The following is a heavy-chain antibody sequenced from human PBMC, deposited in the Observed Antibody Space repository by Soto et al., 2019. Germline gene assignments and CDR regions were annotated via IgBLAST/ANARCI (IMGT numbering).Heavy chain of an antibody. CDR3: ARGETTGSEVEYYFDY. J-gene: IGHJ4*02. V-gene: IGHV3-33*01. Sequence: QVQLEESGGGVVQPGRSLGLSCAAYGFSLSTYGMHWVRQAPGKGLEWVAVIWYDGSNKYYADSVKGRFTISRDNSENTLFLQMNSLRAEDVAVYYCARGETTGSEVEYYFDYWGQGTLVTVSS. D-gene: IGHD1-1*01. CDR1: GFSLSTYG. CDR2: IWYDGSNK.